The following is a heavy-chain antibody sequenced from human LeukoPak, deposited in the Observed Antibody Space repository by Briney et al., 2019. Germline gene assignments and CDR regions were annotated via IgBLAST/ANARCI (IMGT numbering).Heavy chain of an antibody. CDR2: IFYSGTT. D-gene: IGHD1-14*01. Sequence: SETLSLTCTVSGGSISSTSYYWGWIRQPPGTGMEWIGSIFYSGTTYYNPSLKSRVTISVDTPKTQFSLKLSSVTAADTAVYYCARLRGTTRAFDIWGQGTMVTVSS. CDR3: ARLRGTTRAFDI. V-gene: IGHV4-39*01. CDR1: GGSISSTSYY. J-gene: IGHJ3*02.